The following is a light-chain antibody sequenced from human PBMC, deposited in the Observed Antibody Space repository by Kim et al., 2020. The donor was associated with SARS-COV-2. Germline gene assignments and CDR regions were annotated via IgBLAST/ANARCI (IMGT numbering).Light chain of an antibody. Sequence: EIVMTQSPATLSVSPGERVTLSCRASQSISSKLAWYQQKPGQAPRLLIYGASSRATGIPARFSGSGSGTEFTLTISSLQSEDYYCQQYSFWYTFGQGTKLEI. CDR1: QSISSK. CDR2: GAS. CDR3: QQYSFWYT. V-gene: IGKV3-15*01. J-gene: IGKJ2*01.